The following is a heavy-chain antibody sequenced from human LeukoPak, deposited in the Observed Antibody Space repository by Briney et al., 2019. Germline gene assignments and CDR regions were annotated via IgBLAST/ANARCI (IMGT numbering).Heavy chain of an antibody. CDR3: AGGYYYDSSGYYRDY. D-gene: IGHD3-22*01. J-gene: IGHJ4*02. Sequence: GASVKVSCKASGYTFTGYYMHWVRQAPGQGLEWMGGIIPIFGTANYAQKFQGRVTITADESTSTAYMELSSLRSEDTAVYYCAGGYYYDSSGYYRDYWGQGTLVTVSS. CDR2: IIPIFGTA. V-gene: IGHV1-69*13. CDR1: GYTFTGYY.